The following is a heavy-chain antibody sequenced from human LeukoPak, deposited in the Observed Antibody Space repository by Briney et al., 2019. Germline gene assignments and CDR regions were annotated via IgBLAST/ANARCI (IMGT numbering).Heavy chain of an antibody. CDR1: GVTFSSYG. V-gene: IGHV3-33*01. CDR2: IWYDGSNK. J-gene: IGHJ4*02. Sequence: GALRLSCAASGVTFSSYGRHWGRQAPGKGLKGVAVIWYDGSNKYYADSVKVRFPISRDNSKTSLYLQMNTLRAEDTAVYYCARGWYYYDSSGYYYLDYWGQGTLVTVSS. CDR3: ARGWYYYDSSGYYYLDY. D-gene: IGHD3-22*01.